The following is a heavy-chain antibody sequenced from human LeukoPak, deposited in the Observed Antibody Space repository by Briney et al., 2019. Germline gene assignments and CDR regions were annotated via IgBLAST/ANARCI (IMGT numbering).Heavy chain of an antibody. Sequence: GGSLRLSCAASGFTFSSYAMSWVRQAPGKELEWVSYISSSSSTIYYADSVKGRFTISRDNAKNSLYLQMNSLRAEDTAVYYCAGEYSGSSYYFDYWGQGTLVTVSS. D-gene: IGHD1-26*01. V-gene: IGHV3-48*04. CDR2: ISSSSSTI. J-gene: IGHJ4*02. CDR1: GFTFSSYA. CDR3: AGEYSGSSYYFDY.